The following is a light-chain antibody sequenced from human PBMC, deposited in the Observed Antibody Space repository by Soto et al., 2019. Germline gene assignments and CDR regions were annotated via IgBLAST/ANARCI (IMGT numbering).Light chain of an antibody. CDR3: CSYAGSGTYV. CDR1: SSDVGSYNL. J-gene: IGLJ1*01. V-gene: IGLV2-23*01. Sequence: QSALTQPASVSGSPGQSITISCTGTSSDVGSYNLVSWYQQHPGEAPQLLIYEGSKRPSGVSIRFSGSKSGNTASLTISGLQAEDEADFYCCSYAGSGTYVFGTGTKVTVL. CDR2: EGS.